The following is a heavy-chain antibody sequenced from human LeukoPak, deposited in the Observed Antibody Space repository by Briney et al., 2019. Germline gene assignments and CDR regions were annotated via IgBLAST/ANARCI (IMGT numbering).Heavy chain of an antibody. Sequence: SETLSLTCAVSGGSILTTNWWSWVRQPPGKGLEWIGEVHLSGASNYNPSLKSRVNMSIDKSKNQLSLELTSVIAADTAIYYCTRESGAFSPFGFWGQGTLVTVSS. D-gene: IGHD1-26*01. CDR1: GGSILTTNW. J-gene: IGHJ4*02. CDR3: TRESGAFSPFGF. V-gene: IGHV4-4*02. CDR2: VHLSGAS.